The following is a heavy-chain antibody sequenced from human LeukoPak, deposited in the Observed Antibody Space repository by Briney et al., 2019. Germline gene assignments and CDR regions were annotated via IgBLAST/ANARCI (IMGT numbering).Heavy chain of an antibody. D-gene: IGHD3-22*01. J-gene: IGHJ3*02. CDR2: INHSGST. V-gene: IGHV4-34*01. CDR1: GGSFSGYY. Sequence: SETLSLTCAVYGGSFSGYYWSWIRQPPGKGLEWIGEINHSGSTNYNPSLKSRVTISVDTSKNQFSLKLSSVTAADTAVYYCARGRSSGYYYGAFDIWGQGTMVTVSS. CDR3: ARGRSSGYYYGAFDI.